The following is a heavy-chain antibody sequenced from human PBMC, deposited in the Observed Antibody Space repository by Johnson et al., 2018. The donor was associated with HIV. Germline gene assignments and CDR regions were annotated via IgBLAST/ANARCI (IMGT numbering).Heavy chain of an antibody. V-gene: IGHV3-11*04. CDR3: ARTEMITFGGVIVVGGAFDI. CDR1: GFTFSDYY. CDR2: ISSSGSTI. D-gene: IGHD3-16*02. Sequence: QMQLVESGGGLVKPGGSLRLSCAASGFTFSDYYMSWIRQAPGKGLEWVSYISSSGSTIYYADSVKGRFTISRDNAKNSLYLQMNSLRAGDTAVYDCARTEMITFGGVIVVGGAFDIWGQGTMVTVSS. J-gene: IGHJ3*02.